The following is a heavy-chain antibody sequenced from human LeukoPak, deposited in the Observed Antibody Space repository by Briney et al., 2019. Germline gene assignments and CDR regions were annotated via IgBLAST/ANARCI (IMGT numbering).Heavy chain of an antibody. Sequence: PGGSLRLSCAASGFTFDDYAMHWVRQAPGKGLEWVSGISWNSGSIGYADSVKGRFTISRDNAKNSLYLQMNSLRAEDMALYYCAKSGSYSSPYYFDYWGQGTLVTVSS. CDR3: AKSGSYSSPYYFDY. J-gene: IGHJ4*02. CDR2: ISWNSGSI. V-gene: IGHV3-9*03. D-gene: IGHD3-10*01. CDR1: GFTFDDYA.